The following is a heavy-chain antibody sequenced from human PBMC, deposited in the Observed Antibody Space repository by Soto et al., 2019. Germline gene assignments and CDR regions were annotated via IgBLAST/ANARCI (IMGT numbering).Heavy chain of an antibody. Sequence: QVQLVQSGAEVQKPGSSVKVSCKASGGTFSSYTISWVRQAPGQGLEWMGRIIPILGIANYAQKFQGRVTITADKSTSTAYMELSSLRSEDTAVYYCARGDCSSTSCYVAFDIWGQGTMVTVSS. D-gene: IGHD2-2*01. J-gene: IGHJ3*02. CDR2: IIPILGIA. CDR1: GGTFSSYT. CDR3: ARGDCSSTSCYVAFDI. V-gene: IGHV1-69*02.